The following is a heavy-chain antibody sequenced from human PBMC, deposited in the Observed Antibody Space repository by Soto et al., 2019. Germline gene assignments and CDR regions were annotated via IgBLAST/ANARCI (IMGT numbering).Heavy chain of an antibody. V-gene: IGHV1-2*04. CDR2: INPNSGGT. D-gene: IGHD3-10*01. J-gene: IGHJ6*02. CDR3: ARGTSGSGPPYYYYGMEV. Sequence: ASVKVSCKASGYTFTGYYMHWVRQAPGQGLEWMGWINPNSGGTNYAQKFQGWVTMTRDTSISTAYMELSRLRSDDTAVYYCARGTSGSGPPYYYYGMEVWGQGTTVTVS. CDR1: GYTFTGYY.